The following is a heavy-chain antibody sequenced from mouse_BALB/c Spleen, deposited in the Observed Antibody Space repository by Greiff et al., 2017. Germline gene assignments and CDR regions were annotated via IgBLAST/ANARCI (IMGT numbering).Heavy chain of an antibody. D-gene: IGHD1-1*02. Sequence: VLLVESGPGLVAPSQSLSITCTVSGFSLTSYDISWIRQPPGKGLEWLGVIWTGGGTNYNSAFMSRLSISKDNSKSLVFLKMNSLQTDDTAIYYCVRDRYGADWGQGTLVTVSA. J-gene: IGHJ3*01. V-gene: IGHV2-9-2*01. CDR1: GFSLTSYD. CDR3: VRDRYGAD. CDR2: IWTGGGT.